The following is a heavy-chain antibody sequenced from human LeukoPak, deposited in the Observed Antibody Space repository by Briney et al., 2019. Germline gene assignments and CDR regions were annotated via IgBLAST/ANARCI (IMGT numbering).Heavy chain of an antibody. Sequence: SETLSLTCTVSGGSISGYYWSWIRQPAGKGLEWIGRIYTSGGTNYNPSLKSRVTVSLDTSKNQFSLKLSSVTAADTAVYYCASGMATISPIDYWGQGTLVTVSS. CDR2: IYTSGGT. CDR1: GGSISGYY. J-gene: IGHJ4*02. D-gene: IGHD5-24*01. V-gene: IGHV4-4*07. CDR3: ASGMATISPIDY.